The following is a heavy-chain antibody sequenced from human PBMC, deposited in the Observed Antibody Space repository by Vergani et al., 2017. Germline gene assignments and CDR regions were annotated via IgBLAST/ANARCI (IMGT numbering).Heavy chain of an antibody. CDR2: INPSGGST. D-gene: IGHD4-23*01. V-gene: IGHV1-46*01. CDR3: ARDDGPYGGKT. Sequence: QVQLVQSGAEVKKPGASVKVSCKASGYTFTSYYMHWVRQAPGQGLEWMGIINPSGGSTSYAQKFQGRVTMTRDTSTSTVYMELSSLRSEDTAVYYWARDDGPYGGKTWGQGTLVTVSS. J-gene: IGHJ5*02. CDR1: GYTFTSYY.